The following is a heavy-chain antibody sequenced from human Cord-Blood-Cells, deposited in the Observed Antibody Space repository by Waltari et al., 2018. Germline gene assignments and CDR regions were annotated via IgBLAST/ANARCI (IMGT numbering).Heavy chain of an antibody. D-gene: IGHD2-21*02. Sequence: VQLVQSGAEVKKPGSSVKVSCKASGGTFSSYAISWVRQAPGQGLEWMGGIIPIFGTANYAQKFQGRVTITADESTSTAYMELSSLRSEDTAVYYCARVVVVTAIPYYYYDMDVWGQGTTVTVSS. CDR1: GGTFSSYA. CDR3: ARVVVVTAIPYYYYDMDV. V-gene: IGHV1-69*01. J-gene: IGHJ6*02. CDR2: IIPIFGTA.